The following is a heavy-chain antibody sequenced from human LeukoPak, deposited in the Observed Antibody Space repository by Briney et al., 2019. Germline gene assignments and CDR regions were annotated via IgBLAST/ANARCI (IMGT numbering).Heavy chain of an antibody. CDR1: GGSFSGYY. CDR3: APNPAVAGT. CDR2: INHSGST. V-gene: IGHV4-34*01. Sequence: RASETLSLTCAVYGGSFSGYYWSWIRQPPGKGLEWIGEINHSGSTNYNPSLKSRVTISVDTSKNQFSLKLSSVTAADTAVYYCAPNPAVAGTWGQGTLVTVSS. J-gene: IGHJ4*02. D-gene: IGHD6-19*01.